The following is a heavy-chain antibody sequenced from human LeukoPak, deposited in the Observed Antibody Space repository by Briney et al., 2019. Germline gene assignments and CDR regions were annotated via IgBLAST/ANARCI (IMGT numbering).Heavy chain of an antibody. V-gene: IGHV4-4*09. Sequence: PSETLSLTCTVSGGSISNYYWSWIRQPPGKGLEWIGYIYASGGTNYNPSLKSRVTISVDTSKNQFSLKLSSVTAADTAVYYCARTPADPTMVRGVISYFDYWGQGTLVTVSS. CDR1: GGSISNYY. CDR2: IYASGGT. J-gene: IGHJ4*02. D-gene: IGHD3-10*01. CDR3: ARTPADPTMVRGVISYFDY.